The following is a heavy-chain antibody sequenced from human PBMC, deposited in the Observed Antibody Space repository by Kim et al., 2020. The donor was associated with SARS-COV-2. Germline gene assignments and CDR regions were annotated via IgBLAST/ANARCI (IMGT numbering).Heavy chain of an antibody. CDR3: GRLPLYYDILTGDSGPFDY. J-gene: IGHJ4*02. D-gene: IGHD3-9*01. V-gene: IGHV4-39*01. CDR1: GGSISSSSYY. Sequence: SETLSLTCTVSGGSISSSSYYWGWIRQPPGKGLECIGSIYYSGSTYYNPSLKSRDTISVDTSKNQFSLKLSSVTAADTAVYYCGRLPLYYDILTGDSGPFDYWGKGTLVTVSS. CDR2: IYYSGST.